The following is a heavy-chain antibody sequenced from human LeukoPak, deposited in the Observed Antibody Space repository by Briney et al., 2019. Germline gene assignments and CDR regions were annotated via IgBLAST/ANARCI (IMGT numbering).Heavy chain of an antibody. CDR2: ISGSGGST. V-gene: IGHV3-23*01. D-gene: IGHD4-17*01. CDR3: ARRHPSRHGDRRDAFDI. J-gene: IGHJ3*02. Sequence: QPGGSLRLSCAASGFTFSSYAMSWARQAPGKGLEWVSAISGSGGSTYYADSVKGRFTISRDNSKNTLYLQMNSLRAEDTAVYYCARRHPSRHGDRRDAFDIWGQGTMVTVSS. CDR1: GFTFSSYA.